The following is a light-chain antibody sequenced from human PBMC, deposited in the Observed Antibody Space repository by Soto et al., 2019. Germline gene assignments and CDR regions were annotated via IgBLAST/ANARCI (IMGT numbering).Light chain of an antibody. CDR2: DAS. CDR1: QSVSSN. Sequence: EIVMTQSPATLSVSPRERATLSCRASQSVSSNLAWYQQKPGQAPRLLIYDASNRATGIPARFSGSGSGTDFTLTISSLEPEDFAVYYCQQRSNWPAMYTFGQGTKLEIK. CDR3: QQRSNWPAMYT. V-gene: IGKV3-11*01. J-gene: IGKJ2*01.